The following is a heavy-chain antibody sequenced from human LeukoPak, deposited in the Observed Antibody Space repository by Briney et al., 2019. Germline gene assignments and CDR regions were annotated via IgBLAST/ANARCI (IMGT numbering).Heavy chain of an antibody. D-gene: IGHD3-22*01. CDR1: GGTFSSYA. V-gene: IGHV1-69*06. J-gene: IGHJ5*02. CDR2: IIPIFGTA. Sequence: SSVKVSCKASGGTFSSYAISWVRQAPGQGLEWMGGIIPIFGTANYAQKSQGRVTITADKSTSTAYMELSSLRSEDTAVYYCARKVPNDSSGYYYRGQFDPWGQGTLVTVSS. CDR3: ARKVPNDSSGYYYRGQFDP.